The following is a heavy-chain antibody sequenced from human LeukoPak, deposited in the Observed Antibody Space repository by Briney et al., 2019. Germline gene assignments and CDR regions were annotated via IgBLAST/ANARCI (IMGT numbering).Heavy chain of an antibody. V-gene: IGHV3-23*01. CDR2: ISGSGGNT. J-gene: IGHJ4*02. Sequence: SGESLRLSCAASGLTFSSCSMTWVRQAPGKGLEWVSCISGSGGNTYYADSVKGRFTISRDNSKNTLYLQLNSLRAEDTAIYYCANGRGPNTGPTLDYWGQGTLVTVSS. CDR1: GLTFSSCS. D-gene: IGHD2-15*01. CDR3: ANGRGPNTGPTLDY.